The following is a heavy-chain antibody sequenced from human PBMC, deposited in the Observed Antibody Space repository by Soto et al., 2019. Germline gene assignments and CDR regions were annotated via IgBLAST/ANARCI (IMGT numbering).Heavy chain of an antibody. CDR1: GGSISSYY. CDR2: IYYSGST. V-gene: IGHV4-59*01. Sequence: PSETLSLTCTVSGGSISSYYWSWIRQPPGKGLEWIGYIYYSGSTNYNPSLKSRVTISVDTSKNQFSLKLSSVTAADTAVYYCASSGYDRYYGMDVWGQGTTVTVSS. J-gene: IGHJ6*02. CDR3: ASSGYDRYYGMDV. D-gene: IGHD5-12*01.